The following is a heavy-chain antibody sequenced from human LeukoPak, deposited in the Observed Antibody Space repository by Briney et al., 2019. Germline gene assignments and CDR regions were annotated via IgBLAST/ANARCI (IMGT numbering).Heavy chain of an antibody. CDR1: GGSISSSSYY. D-gene: IGHD6-13*01. CDR2: IYYSGST. CDR3: ARQGYRIAAAGSFDY. J-gene: IGHJ4*02. Sequence: SETLSLTCTVSGGSISSSSYYWGWIRQPPGKGLEWIGSIYYSGSTYYNPSLKSRVTISVDTSKSQFSLKLSSVTAADTAVYYCARQGYRIAAAGSFDYWGQGTLVTVSS. V-gene: IGHV4-39*01.